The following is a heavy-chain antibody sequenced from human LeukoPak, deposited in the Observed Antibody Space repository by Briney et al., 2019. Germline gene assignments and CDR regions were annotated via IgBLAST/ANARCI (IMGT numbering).Heavy chain of an antibody. CDR1: GGSISSYY. CDR3: ARNQYCSSTSCYPDLYFDY. J-gene: IGHJ4*02. V-gene: IGHV4-4*07. CDR2: IYTSGST. D-gene: IGHD2-2*01. Sequence: PSETLPLTCTVSGGSISSYYWSWIRQPAGKGLEWIGRIYTSGSTNYNPSLKSRVTMSVDTSKNQFSLKLSSVTAADTAVYYCARNQYCSSTSCYPDLYFDYWGQGTLVTVSS.